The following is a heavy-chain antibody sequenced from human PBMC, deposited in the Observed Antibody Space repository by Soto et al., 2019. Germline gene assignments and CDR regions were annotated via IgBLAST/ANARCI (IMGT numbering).Heavy chain of an antibody. Sequence: GGSLRLSCAASGFTFSSYWMSWVRQAPGKGLEWVANIKQDGSEKYYVDSVTGRFTISRDNAKNSLYLQMNSLRAEDTAVYYCARGDIVVVVAATDAFDIWGQGTMVTVSS. J-gene: IGHJ3*02. CDR2: IKQDGSEK. V-gene: IGHV3-7*01. CDR3: ARGDIVVVVAATDAFDI. D-gene: IGHD2-15*01. CDR1: GFTFSSYW.